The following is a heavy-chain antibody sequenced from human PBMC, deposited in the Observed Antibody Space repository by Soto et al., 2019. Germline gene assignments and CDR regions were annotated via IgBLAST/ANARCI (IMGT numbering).Heavy chain of an antibody. J-gene: IGHJ4*02. CDR1: GGSISSSTYY. CDR2: FFIGGNT. V-gene: IGHV4-39*01. Sequence: PSETLSLTCTVSGGSISSSTYYWGWMRQPPGKGLEWIASFFIGGNTYYNPSLKSRVTISVDTSKNQFSLNLNSVTAADTAVYYCARRGGGIASWFDNWGQGTLVTVSS. CDR3: ARRGGGIASWFDN. D-gene: IGHD3-16*02.